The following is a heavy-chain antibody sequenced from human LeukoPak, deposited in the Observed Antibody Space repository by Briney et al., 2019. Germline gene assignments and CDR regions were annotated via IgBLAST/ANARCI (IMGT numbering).Heavy chain of an antibody. CDR2: IYHSGST. Sequence: KPSETLSLTCTVSGYSISSGYYWGWIRQPPGKGLEWIGSIYHSGSTYYNPSLKSRVTISVDTSKNQFSLKLSSVTAADTAVYYCASRSLKYSSSWSDIYYFDYWGQGTLVTVSS. V-gene: IGHV4-38-2*02. J-gene: IGHJ4*02. D-gene: IGHD6-13*01. CDR3: ASRSLKYSSSWSDIYYFDY. CDR1: GYSISSGYY.